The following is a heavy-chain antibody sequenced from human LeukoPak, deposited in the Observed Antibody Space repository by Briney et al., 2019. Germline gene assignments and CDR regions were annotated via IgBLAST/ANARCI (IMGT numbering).Heavy chain of an antibody. CDR2: IRYDGSNK. Sequence: GGSLRLSCAASGYTFSSYGMHWVRQAPGKGLEWVAFIRYDGSNKYYADSVKGRFTISRDNSKNTLYLQMNSLRADDTAVYYCAKDYYYDSSGPDYWGQGTLVTVSS. CDR3: AKDYYYDSSGPDY. J-gene: IGHJ4*02. D-gene: IGHD3-22*01. V-gene: IGHV3-30*02. CDR1: GYTFSSYG.